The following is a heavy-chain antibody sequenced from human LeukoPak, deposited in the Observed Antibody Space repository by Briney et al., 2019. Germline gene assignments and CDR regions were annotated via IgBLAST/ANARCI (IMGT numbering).Heavy chain of an antibody. D-gene: IGHD6-13*01. CDR2: IIRCGTTI. CDR3: ASNPNYSIASAGSSSAFDS. J-gene: IGHJ3*02. Sequence: GGSLRLSCAASGFTFSDYYMSWIRRAPGKGLEWVSYIIRCGTTIYYADSVKGRFTISRDNDKNSLYLQMNSLRAEDTAVYYWASNPNYSIASAGSSSAFDSWGQGRMVTASS. CDR1: GFTFSDYY. V-gene: IGHV3-11*04.